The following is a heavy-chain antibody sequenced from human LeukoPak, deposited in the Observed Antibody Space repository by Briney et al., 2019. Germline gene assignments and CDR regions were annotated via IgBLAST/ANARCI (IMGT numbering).Heavy chain of an antibody. J-gene: IGHJ5*02. CDR3: ARGKGVSSSWYYNWFDP. V-gene: IGHV1-8*01. CDR1: RYTFTNYD. CDR2: MNPNSGNT. Sequence: ASVKVSCKASRYTFTNYDINWVRQATGQGLEWMGWMNPNSGNTDYAQKFQDRVTMTRNTSISTAYMELSSLRSEDTAVYYCARGKGVSSSWYYNWFDPWGQGTLVTVSS. D-gene: IGHD6-13*01.